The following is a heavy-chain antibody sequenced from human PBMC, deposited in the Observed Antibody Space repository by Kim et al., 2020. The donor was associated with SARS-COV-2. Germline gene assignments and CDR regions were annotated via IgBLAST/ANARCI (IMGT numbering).Heavy chain of an antibody. J-gene: IGHJ1*01. CDR2: INHSGST. Sequence: SETLSLTCAVYGGSFSGYYWSWIRQPPGKGLEWIGEINHSGSTNYNPSLKSRVTISVDTSKNQFSLKLSSVTAADTAVYYCARGGPLIAAAGMTAEGYFQHWGQGTLVTVSS. CDR3: ARGGPLIAAAGMTAEGYFQH. V-gene: IGHV4-34*01. CDR1: GGSFSGYY. D-gene: IGHD6-13*01.